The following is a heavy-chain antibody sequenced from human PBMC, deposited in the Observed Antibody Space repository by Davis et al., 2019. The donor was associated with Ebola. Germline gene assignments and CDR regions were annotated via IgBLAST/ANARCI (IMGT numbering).Heavy chain of an antibody. CDR3: ARFSWSMTTVTSDY. CDR1: GGPFSGYH. CDR2: INLSGYS. Sequence: SETLSLTCGVYGGPFSGYHWSWIRQSPGKGLEWIGEINLSGYSNYNPSLKSRVTISVDTSKNQFSLKLSSVTAADTALYYCARFSWSMTTVTSDYWGQGTLVTVSS. J-gene: IGHJ4*02. V-gene: IGHV4-34*01. D-gene: IGHD4-17*01.